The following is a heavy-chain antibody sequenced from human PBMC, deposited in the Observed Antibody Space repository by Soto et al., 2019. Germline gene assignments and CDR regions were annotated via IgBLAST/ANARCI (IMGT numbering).Heavy chain of an antibody. CDR3: ARNWNLALVPAAYFDS. CDR1: NFSVLTSIYY. CDR2: VYYTGTT. J-gene: IGHJ4*02. Sequence: SETLSLTCTVSNFSVLTSIYYWAWIRQPPGKGLEWVGTVYYTGTTYYNPSLQSRVTISIDTSKNQFSLNLNSVTAADTAVYYCARNWNLALVPAAYFDSWGQETLVTVSS. D-gene: IGHD2-2*01. V-gene: IGHV4-39*01.